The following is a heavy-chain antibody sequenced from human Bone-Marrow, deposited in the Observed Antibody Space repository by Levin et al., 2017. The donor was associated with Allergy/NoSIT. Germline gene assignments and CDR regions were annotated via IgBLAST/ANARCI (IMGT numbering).Heavy chain of an antibody. Sequence: GSLRLSCTVSGGSINNDYWNWIRQPPGKGLEWIGFIHHSGSTNYNPSLKTRVTISVDTSKNQFSLKLRSVTAADTAVYYCAKVTPIRLWEKWGQGTLVTVSS. J-gene: IGHJ4*02. CDR3: AKVTPIRLWEK. D-gene: IGHD3-10*01. V-gene: IGHV4-59*01. CDR1: GGSINNDY. CDR2: IHHSGST.